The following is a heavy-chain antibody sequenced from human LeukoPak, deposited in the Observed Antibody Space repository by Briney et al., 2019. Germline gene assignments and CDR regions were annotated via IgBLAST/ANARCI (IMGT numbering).Heavy chain of an antibody. CDR3: ARGGGVITAIDY. J-gene: IGHJ4*02. D-gene: IGHD1-14*01. CDR1: GFTFSSHW. V-gene: IGHV3-74*01. Sequence: GGSLRLSCAASGFTFSSHWMHWVRHAPGKGLVWVSRISSDESSTSYADSVKGRFTISRDNAKNTLYLQMNSLRAEDTAVYYCARGGGVITAIDYWGQGTLVTVSS. CDR2: ISSDESST.